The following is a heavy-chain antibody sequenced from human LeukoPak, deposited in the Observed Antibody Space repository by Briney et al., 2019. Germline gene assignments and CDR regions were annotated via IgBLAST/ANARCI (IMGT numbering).Heavy chain of an antibody. J-gene: IGHJ5*02. CDR3: ASRIATAMASNWFDP. D-gene: IGHD5-18*01. V-gene: IGHV3-9*01. Sequence: PGGSLRLSCAASGFTFDDYAMHWVRQAPGKGLEWVSGISWNSGSIGYADSVKGRFTISRDNAKNSLYLQMNSLRAEDTAVYYCASRIATAMASNWFDPWGQGTLVTVSS. CDR2: ISWNSGSI. CDR1: GFTFDDYA.